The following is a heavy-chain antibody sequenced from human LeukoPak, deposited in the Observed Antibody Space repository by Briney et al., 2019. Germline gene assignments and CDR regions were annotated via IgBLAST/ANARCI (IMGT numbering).Heavy chain of an antibody. CDR3: ARDRDTSGQPDY. D-gene: IGHD3-22*01. CDR2: ISSSSTYI. J-gene: IGHJ4*02. Sequence: GGSLRLSCAASGFTFSGYTMNWVRQAPGKGLEWVSSISSSSTYIYHADSVKGRFTISRDNAQNSLYLHMNSLRAEDTAVYYCARDRDTSGQPDYWGQGTLVTVSS. V-gene: IGHV3-21*01. CDR1: GFTFSGYT.